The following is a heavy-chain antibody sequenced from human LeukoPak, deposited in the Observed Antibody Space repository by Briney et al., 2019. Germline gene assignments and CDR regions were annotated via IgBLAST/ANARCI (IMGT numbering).Heavy chain of an antibody. CDR2: INPNSGGT. D-gene: IGHD1-1*01. CDR3: ARDRWATFDY. CDR1: GYTFTGYY. V-gene: IGHV1-2*06. J-gene: IGHJ4*02. Sequence: ASVKVSCKASGYTFTGYYMHWVPQAPGQGLEWMGRINPNSGGTNYAQKFQGRVTITRDTSISTAYMELSRLRSDDTAVYYCARDRWATFDYWGQGTLVTVSS.